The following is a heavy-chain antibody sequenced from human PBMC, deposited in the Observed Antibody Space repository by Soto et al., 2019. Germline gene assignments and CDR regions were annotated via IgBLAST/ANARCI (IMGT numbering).Heavy chain of an antibody. V-gene: IGHV1-18*01. CDR2: ISGYNGDT. CDR3: AKNGQPPYYYYGLDV. D-gene: IGHD2-8*01. J-gene: IGHJ6*02. CDR1: GYTFTRYG. Sequence: GASVKVSCKASGYTFTRYGISRVRQAPGQGLEWMGWISGYNGDTNCAQKFQGRVSMTIDTSTTTAYMELRSLTSDDTAVYYCAKNGQPPYYYYGLDVWGQETKVTV.